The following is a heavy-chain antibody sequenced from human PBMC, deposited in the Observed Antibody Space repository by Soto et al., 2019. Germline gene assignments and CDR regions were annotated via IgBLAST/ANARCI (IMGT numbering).Heavy chain of an antibody. CDR2: INAGNGNT. V-gene: IGHV1-3*01. J-gene: IGHJ4*02. D-gene: IGHD3-22*01. Sequence: ASVTVSCKASGYTFTSYAMHGVRQAPGQRLEWMGWINAGNGNTKYSQKFQGRVTITRETSASTAYMELSSLRSEDTAMYYCARDPDYYDSSGYGDYYFDYWGQGTLVTVSS. CDR1: GYTFTSYA. CDR3: ARDPDYYDSSGYGDYYFDY.